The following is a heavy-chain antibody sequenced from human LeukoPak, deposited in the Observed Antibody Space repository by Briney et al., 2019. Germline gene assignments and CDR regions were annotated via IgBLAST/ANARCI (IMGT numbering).Heavy chain of an antibody. CDR2: IYTSGST. Sequence: SETLSLTCTVSGGSISSYYWSWIRQPAGKGLEWIGRIYTSGSTNYNPSLKSRVTMSVDTSKNQFSLKLSSVTAADTAVYYCAGVAQNLERIAVAGTSEWRANWYFDLWGRGTLVTVSS. V-gene: IGHV4-4*07. CDR1: GGSISSYY. D-gene: IGHD6-19*01. J-gene: IGHJ2*01. CDR3: AGVAQNLERIAVAGTSEWRANWYFDL.